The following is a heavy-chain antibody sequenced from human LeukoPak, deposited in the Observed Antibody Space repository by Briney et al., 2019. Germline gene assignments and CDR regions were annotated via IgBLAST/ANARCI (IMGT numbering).Heavy chain of an antibody. V-gene: IGHV1-24*01. D-gene: IGHD2-2*01. CDR1: GYTLTELS. CDR3: ATVGSPYCSSTSCYPGGVGWFDP. J-gene: IGHJ5*02. Sequence: ASVKVSCKVSGYTLTELSMHWVRQAPGKGLERMGGFDPEDGETIYAQKFQGRVTMTEDTSTDTAYMELSSLRSEDTAVYYCATVGSPYCSSTSCYPGGVGWFDPWGQGTLVTVSS. CDR2: FDPEDGET.